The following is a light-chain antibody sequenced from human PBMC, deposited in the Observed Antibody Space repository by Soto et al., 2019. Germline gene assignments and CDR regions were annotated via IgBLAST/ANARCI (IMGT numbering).Light chain of an antibody. Sequence: LSQCPATLYLSPGERATLSCRASQSVSSSYLAWYQQKPGQAPRLLIYGASSRATGIPDRFSGSGSGTDFTLTISRLEPEDFAVYYCQQYGSSPKTFGQGTKVDIK. J-gene: IGKJ1*01. CDR3: QQYGSSPKT. CDR1: QSVSSSY. V-gene: IGKV3-20*01. CDR2: GAS.